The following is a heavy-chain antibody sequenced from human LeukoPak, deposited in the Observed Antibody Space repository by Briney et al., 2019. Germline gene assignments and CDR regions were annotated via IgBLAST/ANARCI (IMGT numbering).Heavy chain of an antibody. CDR2: ISWNSGSI. Sequence: GGSLRLSCAASGFTFDDYAMHWVRQAPGKGLEWVSGISWNSGSIGYADSVKGRFTISRDNAKNYLYLQMNSLRAEDTALYYCAKEARSRTYYYYYGMDVWGQGTTVTVSS. J-gene: IGHJ6*02. CDR1: GFTFDDYA. V-gene: IGHV3-9*01. D-gene: IGHD6-6*01. CDR3: AKEARSRTYYYYYGMDV.